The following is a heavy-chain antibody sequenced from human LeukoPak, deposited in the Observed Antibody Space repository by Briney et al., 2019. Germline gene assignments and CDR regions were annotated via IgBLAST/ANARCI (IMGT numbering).Heavy chain of an antibody. V-gene: IGHV4-34*01. Sequence: PSETLSLTCAVYGGSFSGYYWSWIRQPPGKGLEWIGEINHSGSTNYNPSLKSRVTISVDTSKNQFSLKLSSVTAADTAVYYCARGRKSNLWGQGTLVTVSS. CDR3: ARGRKSNL. CDR2: INHSGST. J-gene: IGHJ4*02. D-gene: IGHD1-14*01. CDR1: GGSFSGYY.